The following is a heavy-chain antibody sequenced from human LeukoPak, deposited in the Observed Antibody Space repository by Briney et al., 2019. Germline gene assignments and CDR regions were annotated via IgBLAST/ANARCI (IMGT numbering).Heavy chain of an antibody. CDR1: GGTFSSYT. D-gene: IGHD2-15*01. CDR2: IIPILGIA. Sequence: SVKVSCKASGGTFSSYTISWVRQAPGQGLEWMGRIIPILGIANYAQKFQGRVTITADKSTSTAYMDLSSLRSEDTAVYYCARQYCSGGSCYHIPLDYWGQGTLVTVSS. J-gene: IGHJ4*02. V-gene: IGHV1-69*02. CDR3: ARQYCSGGSCYHIPLDY.